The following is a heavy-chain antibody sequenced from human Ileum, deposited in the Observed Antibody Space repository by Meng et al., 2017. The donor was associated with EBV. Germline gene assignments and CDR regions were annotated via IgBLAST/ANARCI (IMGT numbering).Heavy chain of an antibody. CDR3: ARAAARPSDWFDP. V-gene: IGHV2-5*02. CDR2: IYGDDEK. D-gene: IGHD6-6*01. Sequence: QITLKESGPPLAKPTQTLPLTCTFSGFSPSTSGVGVGWIRQPPGTALEWLAIIYGDDEKRYSPSLESRLTVTKDTSKNQVVLTMTNMVPVDTDTYYCARAAARPSDWFDPWGQGTLVTVSS. J-gene: IGHJ5*02. CDR1: GFSPSTSGVG.